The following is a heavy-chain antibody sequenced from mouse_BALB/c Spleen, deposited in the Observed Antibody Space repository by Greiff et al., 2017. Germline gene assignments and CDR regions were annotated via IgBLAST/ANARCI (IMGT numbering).Heavy chain of an antibody. CDR1: GFTFSSYA. D-gene: IGHD2-13*01. CDR3: ARRGDYDAMDY. CDR2: ISSGGSYT. V-gene: IGHV5-9-4*01. Sequence: EVKLVESGGGLVKPGGSLKLSCAASGFTFSSYAMSWVRQSPEKRLEWVAEISSGGSYTYYPDTVTGRFTISRDNAKNTLYLEMSSLRSEDTAMYYCARRGDYDAMDYWGQGTSVTVSS. J-gene: IGHJ4*01.